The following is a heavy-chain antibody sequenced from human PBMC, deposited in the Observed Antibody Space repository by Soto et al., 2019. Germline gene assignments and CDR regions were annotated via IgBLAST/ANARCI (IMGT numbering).Heavy chain of an antibody. CDR1: GGTFSSYA. CDR2: IIPIFGTA. D-gene: IGHD6-19*01. V-gene: IGHV1-69*13. J-gene: IGHJ6*02. Sequence: VASVKVSCKASGGTFSSYAISWVRQAPGQGLEWMGGIIPIFGTANYAQKFQGRVTITADESTSTAYMELSSLRSEDTAVYYCARALAALAGTSTNYYYGMDVWGHGTPVTVS. CDR3: ARALAALAGTSTNYYYGMDV.